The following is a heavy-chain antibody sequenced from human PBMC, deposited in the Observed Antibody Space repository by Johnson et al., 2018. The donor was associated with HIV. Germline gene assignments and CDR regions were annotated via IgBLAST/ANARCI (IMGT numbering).Heavy chain of an antibody. V-gene: IGHV3-53*01. Sequence: VQLVESGGGLVQPGGSLRLSCAASGFSVSSKYMSWVRQAPGKGLEWVSALYRSGSTYYVDSVTGRFTIPRDKSKNTLHLQMNSLRVDDTAVYYCARGPGYAHDYGGFDIWGQGTMVTVSS. CDR3: ARGPGYAHDYGGFDI. CDR1: GFSVSSKY. CDR2: LYRSGST. J-gene: IGHJ3*02. D-gene: IGHD4-23*01.